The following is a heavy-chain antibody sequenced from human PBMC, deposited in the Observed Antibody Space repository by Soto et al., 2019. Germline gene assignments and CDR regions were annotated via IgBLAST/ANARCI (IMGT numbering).Heavy chain of an antibody. CDR1: GGSISSYY. V-gene: IGHV4-59*01. Sequence: PSETLSLTCTVSGGSISSYYWSWIRQPPGKGLEWIGYIYYSGSTNYNPSLKSRVTISVDTSKNQFSLKLSSVTAADTAVYYCARQLQQLAPYFDYWGQGTLVTVSS. CDR3: ARQLQQLAPYFDY. D-gene: IGHD6-13*01. J-gene: IGHJ4*02. CDR2: IYYSGST.